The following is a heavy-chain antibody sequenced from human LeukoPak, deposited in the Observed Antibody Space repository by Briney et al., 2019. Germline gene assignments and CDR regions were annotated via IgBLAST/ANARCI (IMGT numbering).Heavy chain of an antibody. CDR1: GGSFSGYY. J-gene: IGHJ4*02. CDR3: ARALPPIYDYVWGSYRYSTYYFDY. CDR2: ISHSGST. V-gene: IGHV4-34*01. Sequence: PSETLSLTCAVYGGSFSGYYWSWLRQPPGKGLEWIGEISHSGSTNYNPSLKSRVTISVDTSKNQFSLKLSSVTAADTAVYYCARALPPIYDYVWGSYRYSTYYFDYWGQGTLVTVSS. D-gene: IGHD3-16*02.